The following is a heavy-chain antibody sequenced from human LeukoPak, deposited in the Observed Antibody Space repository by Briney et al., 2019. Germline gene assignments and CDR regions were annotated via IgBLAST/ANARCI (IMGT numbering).Heavy chain of an antibody. V-gene: IGHV3-30-3*01. D-gene: IGHD6-19*01. Sequence: GGSLRLSCAASGFTFSSYAMHWVRQAPGKGLEWVAVISYDGSNKYYADSVKGRFTISRDNSKNTLYLQMNSLRAEDTAVYYSARDTPSVAGYYFDYWGQGTLVTVSS. CDR1: GFTFSSYA. J-gene: IGHJ4*02. CDR2: ISYDGSNK. CDR3: ARDTPSVAGYYFDY.